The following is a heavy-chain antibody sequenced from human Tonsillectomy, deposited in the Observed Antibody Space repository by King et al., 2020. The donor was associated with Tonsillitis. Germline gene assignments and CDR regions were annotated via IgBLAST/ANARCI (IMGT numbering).Heavy chain of an antibody. Sequence: QLQESGPGLVKPSQTLSLTCTVSGGSISSGGYYWSWIRQHPGKGLEWIGYIYYSGSTYYNPSLKRRVTISVDTSKNQFSLKLSSVTAADTAVYYCARDRPIFGGWYFDLWGRGTLVTVSS. J-gene: IGHJ2*01. V-gene: IGHV4-31*03. D-gene: IGHD3-10*01. CDR1: GGSISSGGYY. CDR3: ARDRPIFGGWYFDL. CDR2: IYYSGST.